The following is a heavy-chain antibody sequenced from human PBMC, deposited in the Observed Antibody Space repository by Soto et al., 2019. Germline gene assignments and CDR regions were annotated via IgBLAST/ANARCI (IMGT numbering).Heavy chain of an antibody. CDR1: GFTFGSYA. J-gene: IGHJ4*02. D-gene: IGHD6-6*01. Sequence: GGSLRLSCAASGFTFGSYAMNWVRQAPGKGLEWLSTITDTGSHTYYADSVKGRFTTSRDNSKSTLYLQLNSLRAEDTAVYYCAKERIAARPLGPDYWGQGTLVTVSS. CDR2: ITDTGSHT. V-gene: IGHV3-23*01. CDR3: AKERIAARPLGPDY.